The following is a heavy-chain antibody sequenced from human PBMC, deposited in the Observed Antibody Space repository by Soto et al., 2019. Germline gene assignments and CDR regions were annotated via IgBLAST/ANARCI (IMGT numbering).Heavy chain of an antibody. CDR1: GFTFDDYG. D-gene: IGHD3-10*01. CDR2: INWNGGST. CDR3: ARSGGLWFGELSYPYYYYGMDV. J-gene: IGHJ6*02. V-gene: IGHV3-20*04. Sequence: GGSLRLSCAASGFTFDDYGMSWVRQAPGKGLEWVSGINWNGGSTGYADSVKGRFTISRDNAKNSLYLQMNSLRAEDTALYYCARSGGLWFGELSYPYYYYGMDVWGQGTTVTVSS.